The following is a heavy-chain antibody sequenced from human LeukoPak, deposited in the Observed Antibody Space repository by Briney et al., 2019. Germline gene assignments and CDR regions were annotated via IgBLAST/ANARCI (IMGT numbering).Heavy chain of an antibody. Sequence: GGSLRLSCAASGFTFDDYCMSWVRQAPGKGLEWVSGINWNGGSTGYADSVKGRFTISRDNAKNSLYLQMNSLRAEDTALYYCARDFGSGPVLGMDVWGQGTTVTVSS. CDR2: INWNGGST. J-gene: IGHJ6*02. CDR3: ARDFGSGPVLGMDV. CDR1: GFTFDDYC. D-gene: IGHD3-3*01. V-gene: IGHV3-20*04.